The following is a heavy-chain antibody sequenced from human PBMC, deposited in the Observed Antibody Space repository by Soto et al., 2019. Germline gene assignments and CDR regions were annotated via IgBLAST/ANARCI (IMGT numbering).Heavy chain of an antibody. CDR3: VRLGSGTIDY. J-gene: IGHJ4*02. Sequence: SETLSLTCTVSGGSISNYFWGWVRQPPGKGLDWIGYMYFSGSPNYNPSLKSRVTILVDTPKNQFFLKVTSLTAADTAVYYCVRLGSGTIDYWGQGXLVTVYS. CDR2: MYFSGSP. CDR1: GGSISNYF. V-gene: IGHV4-59*01. D-gene: IGHD1-1*01.